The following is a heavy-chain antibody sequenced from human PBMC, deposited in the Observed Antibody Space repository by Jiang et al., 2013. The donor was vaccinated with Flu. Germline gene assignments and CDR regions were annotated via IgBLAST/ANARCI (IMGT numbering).Heavy chain of an antibody. V-gene: IGHV6-1*01. CDR2: TFYRSKWSK. Sequence: QTLSLTCAISGDSVSSKTGAWTWIRQSPPRGLEWLGRTFYRSKWSKEYTLSVKSRIIITADTSKNQFSLQLNSVTPEDTAVYYCVREELTAARFDYWGQGTLVTVSP. CDR1: GDSVSSKTGA. J-gene: IGHJ4*02. CDR3: VREELTAARFDY. D-gene: IGHD2-21*02.